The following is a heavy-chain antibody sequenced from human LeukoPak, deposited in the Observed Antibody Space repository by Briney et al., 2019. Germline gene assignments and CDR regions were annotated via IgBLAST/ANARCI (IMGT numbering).Heavy chain of an antibody. CDR3: ARAEGVDFWSGYPFDY. Sequence: SETLSLTCTVSGGSISSYYWSWIRQPPGKGLEWIGYIYYSGSTNYNPSLQSRVTISVDTSKNQFSLKLSSVTAADTAVYYCARAEGVDFWSGYPFDYWGQGTLVTVSS. V-gene: IGHV4-59*01. CDR1: GGSISSYY. CDR2: IYYSGST. D-gene: IGHD3-3*01. J-gene: IGHJ4*02.